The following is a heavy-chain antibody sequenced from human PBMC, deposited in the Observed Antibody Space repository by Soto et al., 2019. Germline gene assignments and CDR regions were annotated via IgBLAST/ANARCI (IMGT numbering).Heavy chain of an antibody. D-gene: IGHD2-21*01. Sequence: ETLSLTCTVSGGSISSYYWSWIRQPPGKGLEWIGYIYYSGSTNYNPSLKSRVTISVDTSKNQFSLKLSSVTAADTAVYYCARVGGGPYCGGDCYLVTDWGQGTLVTVSS. V-gene: IGHV4-59*01. CDR1: GGSISSYY. J-gene: IGHJ4*02. CDR2: IYYSGST. CDR3: ARVGGGPYCGGDCYLVTD.